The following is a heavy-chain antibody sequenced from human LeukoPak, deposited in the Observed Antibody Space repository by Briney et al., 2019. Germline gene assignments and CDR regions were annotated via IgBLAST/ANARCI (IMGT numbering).Heavy chain of an antibody. V-gene: IGHV4-34*01. CDR3: ARGGYCSGGSCYYFDY. D-gene: IGHD2-15*01. CDR1: GRSFSGYY. CDR2: INHSVST. Sequence: SETLSLTCGVYGRSFSGYYCSWIRQPAERGLEWSGEINHSVSTNYNPSLKGRVPISVDTSKNQYSLKLSSVTAADTAVYYCARGGYCSGGSCYYFDYWGQGTLVTVSS. J-gene: IGHJ4*02.